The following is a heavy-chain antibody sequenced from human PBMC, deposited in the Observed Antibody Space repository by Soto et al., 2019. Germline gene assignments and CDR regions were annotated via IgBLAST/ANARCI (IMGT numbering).Heavy chain of an antibody. CDR1: GFTFSSYS. V-gene: IGHV3-21*01. Sequence: GGSLRLSCAASGFTFSSYSMNWVRQAPGKGLEWVSSISSSSSYIYYADSVKGRFTISRDNAKNSLYLQMNSLRAEDTAVYYCARDRAIFGVETLGYFDYWGQGTLVTVSS. J-gene: IGHJ4*02. D-gene: IGHD3-3*01. CDR2: ISSSSSYI. CDR3: ARDRAIFGVETLGYFDY.